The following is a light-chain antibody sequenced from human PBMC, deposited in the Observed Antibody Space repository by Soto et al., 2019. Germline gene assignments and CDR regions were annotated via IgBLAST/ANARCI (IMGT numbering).Light chain of an antibody. V-gene: IGKV3-11*01. J-gene: IGKJ4*01. CDR3: QHRSNWPPLT. CDR2: DAS. CDR1: QKISSY. Sequence: EIVLTQSPGTLSLSPGERATLSCRASQKISSYLAWYQQKPGQAPRLLIYDASNRATGIPARFSGSGSGTDFTLTISSLEPEDFAVYYCQHRSNWPPLTFGGGTKVEIK.